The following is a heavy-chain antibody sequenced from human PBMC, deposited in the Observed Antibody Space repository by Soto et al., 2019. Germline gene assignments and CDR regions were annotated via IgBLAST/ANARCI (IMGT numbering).Heavy chain of an antibody. CDR1: GFTVSNNY. V-gene: IGHV3-53*01. CDR2: IYSGGTT. Sequence: VGSLRLSCAASGFTVSNNYMSWVRQAPGKGLEWVSHIYSGGTTYYTDSVKGRFTISRDNSKNTLYLHMNSLRVEDTAVYYCARDQFFGSASSNNRYSYFYGMDVWGQGTTVTVSS. D-gene: IGHD3-10*01. J-gene: IGHJ6*02. CDR3: ARDQFFGSASSNNRYSYFYGMDV.